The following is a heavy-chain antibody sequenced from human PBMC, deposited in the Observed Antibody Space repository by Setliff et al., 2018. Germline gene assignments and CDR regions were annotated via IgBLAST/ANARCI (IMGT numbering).Heavy chain of an antibody. V-gene: IGHV3-23*01. CDR3: AQKDTAMVPRGNWFDP. CDR1: GFTFSSYA. CDR2: ISGSGIST. Sequence: GESLKISCAASGFTFSSYAMSWVSQAPGKGLEWVTAISGSGISTYDADSVKGWFTISRDNSKNTLYLQMNSLIAEDTAVYYCAQKDTAMVPRGNWFDPWGQGTLVTVSS. D-gene: IGHD5-18*01. J-gene: IGHJ5*02.